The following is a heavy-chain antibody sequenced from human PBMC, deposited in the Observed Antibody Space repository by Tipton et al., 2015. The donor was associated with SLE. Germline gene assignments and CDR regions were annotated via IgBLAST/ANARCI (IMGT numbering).Heavy chain of an antibody. CDR3: ARDRGFGDYPYY. CDR1: GFYISSGFN. Sequence: TLSLTCTVSGFYISSGFNWGWIRQPPGKGLEWIGIIYHTGTTKYSPSLQRRVAISVDTSRNQFSLKLNSLTAADTAVYYCARDRGFGDYPYYWGQGTLVTVSS. V-gene: IGHV4-38-2*02. CDR2: IYHTGTT. J-gene: IGHJ4*02. D-gene: IGHD4-17*01.